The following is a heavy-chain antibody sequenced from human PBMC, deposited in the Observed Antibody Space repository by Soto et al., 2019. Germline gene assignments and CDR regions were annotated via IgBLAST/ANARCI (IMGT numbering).Heavy chain of an antibody. CDR1: GGSISSGGYY. D-gene: IGHD5-12*01. J-gene: IGHJ4*02. CDR3: ARLAYSGYDIDY. Sequence: SETLSLTCTVSGGSISSGGYYWSWIRQHPGKGLEWIGYIYYSGSTYYNPSLKSRVTISVDTSKNQFSLKLSSVTAADTAVYYYARLAYSGYDIDYWGQGTLVTVSS. V-gene: IGHV4-31*03. CDR2: IYYSGST.